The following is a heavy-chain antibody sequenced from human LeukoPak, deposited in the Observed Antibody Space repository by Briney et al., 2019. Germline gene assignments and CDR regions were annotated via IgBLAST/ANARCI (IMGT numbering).Heavy chain of an antibody. V-gene: IGHV3-23*01. CDR2: ISGSGGST. J-gene: IGHJ5*02. Sequence: PGGSLRLSCAASGFTFSSYAMSWVRQAPGKGLEWVSAISGSGGSTYYADSVKGRFTISRVNSKNTLYLQMNSLRAEDTAVYYCAKDSASIVDWGDWFDPWGQGTLVTVSS. CDR3: AKDSASIVDWGDWFDP. D-gene: IGHD3-16*01. CDR1: GFTFSSYA.